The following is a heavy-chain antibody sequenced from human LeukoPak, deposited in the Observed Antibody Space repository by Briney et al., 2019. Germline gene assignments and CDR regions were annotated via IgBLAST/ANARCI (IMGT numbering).Heavy chain of an antibody. CDR3: AREKSGYRSWFDP. V-gene: IGHV3-30*01. J-gene: IGHJ5*02. Sequence: PGRSLRLSCAASGFTFSSYAMHWVRQAPGKGLEWVAVISYDGSNKYYADSVKGRFAISRDNSKNTLYLQMNSLRAEDTAVYYCAREKSGYRSWFDPWGQGTLVTVSS. CDR1: GFTFSSYA. CDR2: ISYDGSNK. D-gene: IGHD3-22*01.